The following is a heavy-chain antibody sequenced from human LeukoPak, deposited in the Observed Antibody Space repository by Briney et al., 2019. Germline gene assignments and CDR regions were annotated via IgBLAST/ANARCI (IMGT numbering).Heavy chain of an antibody. V-gene: IGHV1-2*02. Sequence: ASVKVSCKASGYTFTGYYMHLVRQAPGQGLEWMGWINPNSGGTNYAQKFQGRVTMTRDTSTSTAYMELRSLRSDDTAVYYCARELMNAFDIWGQGTMVTVSS. J-gene: IGHJ3*02. CDR3: ARELMNAFDI. CDR2: INPNSGGT. D-gene: IGHD2-8*01. CDR1: GYTFTGYY.